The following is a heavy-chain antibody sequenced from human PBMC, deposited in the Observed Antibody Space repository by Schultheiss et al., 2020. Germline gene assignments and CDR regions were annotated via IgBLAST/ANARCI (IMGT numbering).Heavy chain of an antibody. Sequence: GGSLRLSCAASGFTFSSYDMHWVRQATGKGLEWVSAIGTAGDTYYPGSVKGRFTISRENAKNSLYLQMNSLRAGDTAVYYCARAAGISYDIAYGMDVWGQGTTGTGS. CDR2: IGTAGDT. CDR1: GFTFSSYD. V-gene: IGHV3-13*01. J-gene: IGHJ6*02. D-gene: IGHD3-9*01. CDR3: ARAAGISYDIAYGMDV.